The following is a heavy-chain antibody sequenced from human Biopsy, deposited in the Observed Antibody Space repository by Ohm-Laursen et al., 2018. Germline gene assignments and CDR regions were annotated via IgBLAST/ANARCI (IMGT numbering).Heavy chain of an antibody. CDR1: GFIFSSYA. V-gene: IGHV3-30*18. CDR2: ISYDGSKK. CDR3: AKIAFDSTGANTMRDY. D-gene: IGHD3-22*01. J-gene: IGHJ4*02. Sequence: SLRLSCTASGFIFSSYAMHWVRQAPGKGLQWEAFISYDGSKKDYGDSVKGRFTISRDNSKNTLYLQMNNLRAEGTAVYYCAKIAFDSTGANTMRDYWGQGTLVTVFS.